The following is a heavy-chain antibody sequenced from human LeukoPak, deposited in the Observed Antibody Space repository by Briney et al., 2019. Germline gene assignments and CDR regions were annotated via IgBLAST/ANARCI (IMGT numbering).Heavy chain of an antibody. J-gene: IGHJ4*02. CDR1: GASISSHY. Sequence: SETLSLTCTVSGASISSHYWSLIRQPPGKGLEYIGYISTSGSTNYSPSLKSRVTISVDTSKNQFSLKLRSVTAADTAIYYCARLIPITRTTDYFDYWGQGALVTVSS. D-gene: IGHD1-7*01. CDR3: ARLIPITRTTDYFDY. CDR2: ISTSGST. V-gene: IGHV4-4*09.